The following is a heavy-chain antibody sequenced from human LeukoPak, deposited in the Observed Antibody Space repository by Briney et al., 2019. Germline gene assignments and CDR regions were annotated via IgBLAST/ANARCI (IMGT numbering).Heavy chain of an antibody. CDR2: IKQDGSER. J-gene: IGHJ4*02. CDR3: AGSGWQVYFDY. V-gene: IGHV3-7*01. D-gene: IGHD6-19*01. Sequence: SGGSLSLSCAASGFTFTSYWMSWVRQAPGKGLEWVANIKQDGSERYYVDSVKGRFTISRDNAKNSLYLQMNSLRAEYTGVYYCAGSGWQVYFDYWGQGTLVTVSS. CDR1: GFTFTSYW.